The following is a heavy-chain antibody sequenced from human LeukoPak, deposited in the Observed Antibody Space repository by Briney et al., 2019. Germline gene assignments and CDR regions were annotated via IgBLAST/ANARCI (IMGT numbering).Heavy chain of an antibody. J-gene: IGHJ4*02. Sequence: GGSLTLSCAASGMTVSSNYIMWVRQPPGKGLEWVSSIYTGGSTYYADAVKGRFTISRDNSKNTVNLQMNSLTPEYTAVYYWAREQTSSSSSPCWGKRTLVSVS. CDR2: IYTGGST. D-gene: IGHD3-10*01. CDR3: AREQTSSSSSPC. V-gene: IGHV3-66*01. CDR1: GMTVSSNY.